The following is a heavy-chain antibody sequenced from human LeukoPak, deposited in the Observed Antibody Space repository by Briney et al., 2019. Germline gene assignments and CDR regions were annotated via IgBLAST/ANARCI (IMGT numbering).Heavy chain of an antibody. CDR3: ARRFIAAITTGGFDN. CDR2: IYYSGST. D-gene: IGHD6-13*01. CDR1: GGSISSYY. Sequence: SETLSLTCTVSGGSISSYYWSWIRQPPGKGLEWIGYIYYSGSTNYNPPLKSRITISVDTSKKQFSLKLTSVTAADMAVYYCARRFIAAITTGGFDNWGQGTLVTVSS. V-gene: IGHV4-59*08. J-gene: IGHJ4*02.